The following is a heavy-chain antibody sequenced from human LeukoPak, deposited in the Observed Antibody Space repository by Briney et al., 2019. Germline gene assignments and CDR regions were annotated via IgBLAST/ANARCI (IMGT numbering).Heavy chain of an antibody. CDR2: ISDYNGNT. D-gene: IGHD3-22*01. CDR1: VYTFTSYG. CDR3: ARDWYYYDRSGYYLYYYYYYGMDV. Sequence: GASVKVSCKASVYTFTSYGISWVRQAPGQGLDWMGWISDYNGNTNDAQKLQGRVTMTTDTATSTAYMALRSLRSDDTGVYYCARDWYYYDRSGYYLYYYYYYGMDVWGQGTTVTVSS. J-gene: IGHJ6*02. V-gene: IGHV1-18*01.